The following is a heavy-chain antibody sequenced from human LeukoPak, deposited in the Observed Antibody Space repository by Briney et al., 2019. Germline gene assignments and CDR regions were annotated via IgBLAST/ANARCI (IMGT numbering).Heavy chain of an antibody. CDR3: AKDDYYDTSGYRD. V-gene: IGHV3-30*02. D-gene: IGHD3-22*01. J-gene: IGHJ4*02. CDR1: GFTFNNYG. CDR2: IRSDGKDR. Sequence: QTGASLRLSCVASGFTFNNYGMHWVRQAPGKGLEWVAFIRSDGKDRYYAESAKGRFTISRDNSKNTLYLQMNSLRAEDTAVYYCAKDDYYDTSGYRDWGQGTLVTVSS.